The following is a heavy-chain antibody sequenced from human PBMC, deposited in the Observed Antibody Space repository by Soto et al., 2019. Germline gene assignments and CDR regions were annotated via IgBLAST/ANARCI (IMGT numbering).Heavy chain of an antibody. Sequence: GGSLRLSCAASGFTFSSYEMNWVRQAPGKGLEWVSYISSSGSTIYYADSVKGRFTISRDNAKNSLYLQMNSLRAEDTAVYYCAKVAHTMIVVVIPYGMDVWGQGTTVTVSS. CDR1: GFTFSSYE. D-gene: IGHD3-22*01. J-gene: IGHJ6*02. V-gene: IGHV3-48*03. CDR3: AKVAHTMIVVVIPYGMDV. CDR2: ISSSGSTI.